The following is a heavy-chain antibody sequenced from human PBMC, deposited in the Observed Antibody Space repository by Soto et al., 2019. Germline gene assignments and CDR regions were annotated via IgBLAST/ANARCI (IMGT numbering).Heavy chain of an antibody. V-gene: IGHV4-59*01. D-gene: IGHD3-10*01. CDR3: ARVWGGAFDI. J-gene: IGHJ3*02. CDR1: GGSISSYY. Sequence: QVQLQESGPGLVKPSETLSLTCTVSGGSISSYYWSWIRQPPGKGLEWIGYIYYSGSTNYNPSLKSRVTISVHTSKNQFSLKLSSVTAADTAVYYCARVWGGAFDIWGQATMVTVSS. CDR2: IYYSGST.